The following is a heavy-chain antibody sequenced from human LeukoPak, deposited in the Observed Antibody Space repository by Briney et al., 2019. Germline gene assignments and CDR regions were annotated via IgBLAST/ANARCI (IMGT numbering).Heavy chain of an antibody. CDR1: GFIFSNYA. D-gene: IGHD6-19*01. CDR3: ARDLGGSGWSLGAY. Sequence: GGSLRLSCAASGFIFSNYAMHWVRQAPGKGLEWVAVISYDGSNKYYADSVKGRFTMSRDNSKKMLYLQMSSLRPEDTAVYYCARDLGGSGWSLGAYWGQGTLVTVSS. J-gene: IGHJ4*02. CDR2: ISYDGSNK. V-gene: IGHV3-30*04.